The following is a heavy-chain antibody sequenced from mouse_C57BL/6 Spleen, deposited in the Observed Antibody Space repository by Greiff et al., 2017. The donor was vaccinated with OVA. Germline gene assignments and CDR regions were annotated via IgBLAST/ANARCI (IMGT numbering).Heavy chain of an antibody. D-gene: IGHD1-2*01. Sequence: VQLKQSGPELVKPGASVKISCKASGYSFTDSTLNWVKQSNGKSLEWIGVINPNYGTTSYNQKFKGKATLTVDQSSSTAYMQLNSLTSEDSAVYYCARKRDGGYFDYWGQGTTLTVSS. J-gene: IGHJ2*01. V-gene: IGHV1-39*01. CDR2: INPNYGTT. CDR3: ARKRDGGYFDY. CDR1: GYSFTDST.